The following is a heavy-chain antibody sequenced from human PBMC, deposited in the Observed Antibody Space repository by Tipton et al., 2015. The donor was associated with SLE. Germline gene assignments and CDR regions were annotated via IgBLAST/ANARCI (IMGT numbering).Heavy chain of an antibody. Sequence: TLSLTCSVSGGSVSGYFWSWIRQPAGKRLEWIGRIYTSGITNYNPSLKSRVTMSVDTSKNQFSLRLSFVTAADTAVYYCAGRYSGNYYVSYWGQRTLVTVSS. CDR3: AGRYSGNYYVSY. CDR1: GGSVSGYF. D-gene: IGHD1-26*01. V-gene: IGHV4-4*07. J-gene: IGHJ4*02. CDR2: IYTSGIT.